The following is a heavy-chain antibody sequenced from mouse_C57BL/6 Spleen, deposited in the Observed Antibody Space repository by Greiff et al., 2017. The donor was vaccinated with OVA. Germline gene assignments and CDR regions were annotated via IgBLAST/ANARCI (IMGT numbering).Heavy chain of an antibody. CDR2: IDPETGGT. J-gene: IGHJ3*01. Sequence: QVQLQQSGAELVRPGASVTLSCKASGYTFTDYEMHWVKQTPVHGLEWIGAIDPETGGTAYNQKFKGKAILTADKSSSTAYMELRSLTSEDSAVYYCTRRGRDYDYDWFAYWGQGTLVTVSA. CDR1: GYTFTDYE. V-gene: IGHV1-15*01. D-gene: IGHD2-4*01. CDR3: TRRGRDYDYDWFAY.